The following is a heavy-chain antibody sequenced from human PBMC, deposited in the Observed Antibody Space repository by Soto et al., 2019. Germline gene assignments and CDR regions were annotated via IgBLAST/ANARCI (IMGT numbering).Heavy chain of an antibody. CDR3: AKDVVILRYFDLDAFDI. J-gene: IGHJ3*02. Sequence: LRLSCAASGFTFSSYGMHWVRQAPGKGLEWVAVISYDGSNKYYADSVKGRFTISRDNSKNTLYLQMNSLRAEDTAVYYCAKDVVILRYFDLDAFDIWGQGTMVTVSS. D-gene: IGHD3-9*01. V-gene: IGHV3-30*18. CDR2: ISYDGSNK. CDR1: GFTFSSYG.